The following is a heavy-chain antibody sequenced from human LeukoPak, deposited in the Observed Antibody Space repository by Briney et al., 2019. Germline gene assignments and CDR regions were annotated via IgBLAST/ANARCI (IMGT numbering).Heavy chain of an antibody. V-gene: IGHV3-30*18. CDR3: ANRFCTSSGCGVAY. CDR1: GFTFSNYG. J-gene: IGHJ4*02. D-gene: IGHD2-2*01. CDR2: VSYDGSDK. Sequence: GGSLRLSCAASGFTFSNYGMLWVRQAPGKGLEWVAVVSYDGSDKHYADSVKGRFTISRDNSKNTLYLQVNSLRGDDTAVYYCANRFCTSSGCGVAYWGQGTLVTVSP.